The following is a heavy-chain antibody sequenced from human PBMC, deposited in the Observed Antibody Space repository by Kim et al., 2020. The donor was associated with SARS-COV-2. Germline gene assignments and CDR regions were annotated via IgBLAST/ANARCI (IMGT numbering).Heavy chain of an antibody. CDR3: ARFWSLGGQYQLLYGAYYYYGMDV. CDR1: GYTFTSYD. J-gene: IGHJ6*02. CDR2: MNPNSGNT. D-gene: IGHD2-2*02. V-gene: IGHV1-8*01. Sequence: ASVKVSCKASGYTFTSYDINWVRQATGQGLEWMGWMNPNSGNTGYAQKFQGRVTMTRNTSISTAYMELSSLRSEDTAVYYCARFWSLGGQYQLLYGAYYYYGMDVWGQGATVTVSS.